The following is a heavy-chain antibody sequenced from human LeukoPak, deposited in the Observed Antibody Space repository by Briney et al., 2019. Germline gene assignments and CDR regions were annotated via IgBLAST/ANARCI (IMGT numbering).Heavy chain of an antibody. CDR2: ISYSGST. CDR3: ARLELDVFVFDY. V-gene: IGHV4-59*08. Sequence: SETLSLTCTVSAGSISNYYWSWIRQPPGKGLEWIGYISYSGSTNYNPSLKSRVTISVDTSKNQFSLKLSSVTAADTAVYYCARLELDVFVFDYWGQGTLVTVSS. J-gene: IGHJ4*02. CDR1: AGSISNYY. D-gene: IGHD1-1*01.